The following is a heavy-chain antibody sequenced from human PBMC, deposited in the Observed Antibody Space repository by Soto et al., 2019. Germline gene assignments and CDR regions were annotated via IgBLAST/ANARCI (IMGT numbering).Heavy chain of an antibody. Sequence: SETLSLTCAFYGGSFSGYYWSWIRQPPGKGLEWIGEINHSGSTNYNPSLKSRVTISVDTSKNQFSLKLSSVTAADTAVYYCAIQDDAFDIWGQGTMVTVSS. CDR2: INHSGST. CDR1: GGSFSGYY. CDR3: AIQDDAFDI. J-gene: IGHJ3*02. V-gene: IGHV4-34*01.